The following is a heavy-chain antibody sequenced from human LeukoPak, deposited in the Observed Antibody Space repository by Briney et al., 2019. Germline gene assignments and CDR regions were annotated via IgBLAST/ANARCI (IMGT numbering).Heavy chain of an antibody. Sequence: PGGSLRLSCAASGFTFSSYSMNWVRQAPGKGLEWVSSISSSSSYIYYADSVKGRFTISRDNAKNSLYLQMNSLRAEDTAVYYCARDTSSPGGGNYYGMDVWGQGTTVTVSS. J-gene: IGHJ6*02. V-gene: IGHV3-21*01. CDR3: ARDTSSPGGGNYYGMDV. D-gene: IGHD6-6*01. CDR1: GFTFSSYS. CDR2: ISSSSSYI.